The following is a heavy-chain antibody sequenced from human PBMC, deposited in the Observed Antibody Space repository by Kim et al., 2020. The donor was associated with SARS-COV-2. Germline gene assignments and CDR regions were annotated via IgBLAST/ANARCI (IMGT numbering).Heavy chain of an antibody. J-gene: IGHJ6*02. CDR1: GGTFSSYA. CDR2: IIPIFGTA. CDR3: ARELDSGYPLRYYYYYGMDV. D-gene: IGHD5-12*01. V-gene: IGHV1-69*13. Sequence: SVKVSCKASGGTFSSYAISWVRQAPGQGLEWMGGIIPIFGTANYAQKFQGRVTITADESTSTAYMELSSLRSEDTAVYYCARELDSGYPLRYYYYYGMDVGGQGTTVTVSS.